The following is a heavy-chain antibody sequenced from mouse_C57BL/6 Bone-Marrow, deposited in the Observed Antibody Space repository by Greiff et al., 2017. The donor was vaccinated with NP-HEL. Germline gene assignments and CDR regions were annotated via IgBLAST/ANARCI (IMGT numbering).Heavy chain of an antibody. CDR2: ISYSGST. CDR1: GYSITSDY. CDR3: ARGVTPYYYAMDY. V-gene: IGHV3-8*01. D-gene: IGHD2-2*01. J-gene: IGHJ4*01. Sequence: EVMLVESGPGLAKPSQTLSLTCSVTGYSITSDYWNWIRKFPGNKLEYMGYISYSGSTYYNPSLKSRISITRDTSKNQYYLQLNSVTTEDTATYYCARGVTPYYYAMDYWGQGTSVTVSS.